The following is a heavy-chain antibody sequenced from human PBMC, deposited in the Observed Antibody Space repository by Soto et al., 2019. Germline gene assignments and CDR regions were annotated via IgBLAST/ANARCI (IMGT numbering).Heavy chain of an antibody. D-gene: IGHD3-16*01. CDR3: AKGLFAPFYYYYYYLAV. CDR1: GFTFSSYA. Sequence: GGSLRLSCAASGFTFSSYAMSWVRQAPGKGLEWVSAISGSGGSTYYADSVKGRFTISRDNSKNTLYLQMNSLRAEDTAVYYCAKGLFAPFYYYYYYLAVWGKGTTVPVSS. J-gene: IGHJ6*03. V-gene: IGHV3-23*01. CDR2: ISGSGGST.